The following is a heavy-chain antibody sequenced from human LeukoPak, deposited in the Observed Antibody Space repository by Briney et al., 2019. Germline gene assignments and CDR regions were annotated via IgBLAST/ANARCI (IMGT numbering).Heavy chain of an antibody. CDR2: INCDSGFT. D-gene: IGHD3-9*01. V-gene: IGHV1-2*02. Sequence: GASVTVSCKASGYTFTGYYMNWVRQAPGQGLEWMGWINCDSGFTKYAQKFQGRVTMTRDTSITTVYMDLTRLTSDDTAVYYCARNFDMKGFDPWGQGTLVTVSS. J-gene: IGHJ5*02. CDR1: GYTFTGYY. CDR3: ARNFDMKGFDP.